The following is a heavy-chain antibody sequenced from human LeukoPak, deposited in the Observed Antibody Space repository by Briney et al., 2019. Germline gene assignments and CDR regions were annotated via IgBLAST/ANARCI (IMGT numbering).Heavy chain of an antibody. J-gene: IGHJ4*02. CDR1: GFTFSSYD. CDR2: IGTAGAT. Sequence: QPGGSLRLSCAASGFTFSSYDMHWVRQTTGKGLEWVSGIGTAGATFYPGSVKGRFTISRENAKNSLYLQMNNLRVGDTAVYYCTKATAGFDYWGQGTLVTVSS. CDR3: TKATAGFDY. V-gene: IGHV3-13*01.